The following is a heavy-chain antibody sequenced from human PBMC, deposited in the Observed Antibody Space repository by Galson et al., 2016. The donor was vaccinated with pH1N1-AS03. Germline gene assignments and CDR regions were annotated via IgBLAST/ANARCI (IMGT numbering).Heavy chain of an antibody. J-gene: IGHJ4*02. V-gene: IGHV3-15*01. D-gene: IGHD2-2*01. CDR1: GFTFSNAW. CDR2: IKRKTNGGTK. Sequence: SLRLSCAVSGFTFSNAWMSWVRQPQGKGLGWFGRIKRKTNGGTKAYAPPVKGRSAISRDDSENTLYLQMNSLKTEDTAVYYCTTADTELGYCTSTSCSLDFWGQGTLVTVSS. CDR3: TTADTELGYCTSTSCSLDF.